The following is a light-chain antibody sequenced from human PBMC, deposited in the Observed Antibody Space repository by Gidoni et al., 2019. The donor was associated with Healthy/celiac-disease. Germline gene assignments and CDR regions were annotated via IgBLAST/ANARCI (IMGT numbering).Light chain of an antibody. J-gene: IGLJ2*01. CDR1: SSNIGAVSD. V-gene: IGLV1-40*01. CDR2: GNS. Sequence: QSVLTQPPSVSGAPGQRVTISCTGCSSNIGAVSDVHWYQQLPGTAPKLLIYGNSKRPSGVPDRFSGSKSGTSASMAIAGLQAEDEADYYCQSYDSSLSGSVFGGGTKLTVL. CDR3: QSYDSSLSGSV.